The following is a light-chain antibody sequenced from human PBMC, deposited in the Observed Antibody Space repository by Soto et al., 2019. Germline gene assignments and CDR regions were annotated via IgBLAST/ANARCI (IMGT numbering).Light chain of an antibody. V-gene: IGLV2-23*01. Sequence: QSVLTQPASVSGSPGQSITISCTGSSSAVGSYRFVSWYQHHPGKVPKLIIYEGGKRPSGVSNRFSGSAPGNTASLTISGLQAEDEADYYCGSSAPSRTFVFGTGTKLTVL. CDR2: EGG. CDR1: SSAVGSYRF. J-gene: IGLJ1*01. CDR3: GSSAPSRTFV.